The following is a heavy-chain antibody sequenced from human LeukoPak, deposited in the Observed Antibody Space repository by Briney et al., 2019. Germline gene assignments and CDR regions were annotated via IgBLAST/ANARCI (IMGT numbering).Heavy chain of an antibody. V-gene: IGHV3-7*03. CDR1: GFTFSSYW. CDR2: IKQDGSEK. J-gene: IGHJ4*02. Sequence: GGSLRLSCAASGFTFSSYWMSWVRQAPGKGLEWVANIKQDGSEKYYVDSVRGRFTISRDNAKNSLYLQMNSLRVEDTAVYYCARDHHTYYYDSSGSIYWGQGTLVTVSS. D-gene: IGHD3-22*01. CDR3: ARDHHTYYYDSSGSIY.